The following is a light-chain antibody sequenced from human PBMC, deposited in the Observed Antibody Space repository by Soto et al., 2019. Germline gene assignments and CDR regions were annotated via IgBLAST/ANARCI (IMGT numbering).Light chain of an antibody. CDR2: KAS. CDR3: QQYHSYPFP. V-gene: IGKV1-5*03. J-gene: IGKJ3*01. CDR1: QSITNW. Sequence: DIHMTQSPSTLSASVGDRLSITCRASQSITNWLAWYQQKPGKAPKLLIYKASSLQSEVPSRFSGSASGPEFTLTISGLQPDDFATYYCQQYHSYPFPFGPGTKVDIK.